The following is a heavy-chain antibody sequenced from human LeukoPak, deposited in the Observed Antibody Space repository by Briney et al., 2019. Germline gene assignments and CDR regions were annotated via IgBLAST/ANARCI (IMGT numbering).Heavy chain of an antibody. J-gene: IGHJ3*02. D-gene: IGHD3-22*01. V-gene: IGHV4-61*02. CDR3: ARGPYSYDSSGAFDI. Sequence: SETLSLTCTVSGDSISSGDYYWSWIRQPAGKGLEWIGRISSSGSTNYNPSLESRVTISVDTSKNQFSLKLSSVTAADTAVYFCARGPYSYDSSGAFDIWGQGTMVTVSS. CDR2: ISSSGST. CDR1: GDSISSGDYY.